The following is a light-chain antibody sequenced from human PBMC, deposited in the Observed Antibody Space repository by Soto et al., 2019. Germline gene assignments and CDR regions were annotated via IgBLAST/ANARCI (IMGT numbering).Light chain of an antibody. CDR3: LLSYSGTSWV. Sequence: QAVVTQEPSLTVSPGGTVTLTCGSTTGAVTSSHYPYWFQQKPGQAPRTLIYDTSNKHSWTPARFSGSLLGGKAALTLAGAQTDEEADYYCLLSYSGTSWVFGGGTQLTVL. V-gene: IGLV7-46*01. CDR1: TGAVTSSHY. CDR2: DTS. J-gene: IGLJ3*02.